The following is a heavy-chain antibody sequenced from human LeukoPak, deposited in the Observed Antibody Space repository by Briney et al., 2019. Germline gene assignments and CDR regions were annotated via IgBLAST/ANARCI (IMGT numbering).Heavy chain of an antibody. CDR2: IYYSGST. CDR1: GGSISSSSYY. J-gene: IGHJ4*02. Sequence: SGTLSLTYTVSGGSISSSSYYWGWIRQPPGKGLEWIGSIYYSGSTYYNPSLKSRVTISVDTSKNQFSLKLSSVTAAGTAVYYCARTNLNYDFWSGYLDYWGQGTLVTVSS. V-gene: IGHV4-39*01. CDR3: ARTNLNYDFWSGYLDY. D-gene: IGHD3-3*01.